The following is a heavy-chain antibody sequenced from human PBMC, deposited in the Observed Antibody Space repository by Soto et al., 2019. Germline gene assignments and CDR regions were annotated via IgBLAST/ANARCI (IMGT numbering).Heavy chain of an antibody. V-gene: IGHV3-33*08. CDR1: GFTFSSYG. CDR3: ARDAGSGYDRRTGGAFDI. Sequence: GGSLRLSCAASGFTFSSYGMHWVRQAPGKGLEWVAVIWYDGSNKYYADSVKGRFTISRDNSKNTLYLQMNSLRAEDTAVYYCARDAGSGYDRRTGGAFDIWGQGTMVTVSS. CDR2: IWYDGSNK. J-gene: IGHJ3*02. D-gene: IGHD5-12*01.